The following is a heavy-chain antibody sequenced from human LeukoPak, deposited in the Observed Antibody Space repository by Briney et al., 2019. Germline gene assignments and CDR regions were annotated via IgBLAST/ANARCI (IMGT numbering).Heavy chain of an antibody. V-gene: IGHV3-30*04. CDR1: GFTFGVST. Sequence: GGSLRLSCAASGFTFGVSTMHWVRQAPGKGLEWVAVISFDGSNKYYADSVKGRFTISRDNSKNTLYLQMNSLRPEDTAVYYCAKDYYDSSGYPDNFDYWGQGTLVTVSS. D-gene: IGHD3-22*01. J-gene: IGHJ4*02. CDR2: ISFDGSNK. CDR3: AKDYYDSSGYPDNFDY.